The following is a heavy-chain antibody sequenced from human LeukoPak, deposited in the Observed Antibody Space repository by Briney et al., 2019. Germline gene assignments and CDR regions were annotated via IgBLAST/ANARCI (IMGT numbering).Heavy chain of an antibody. J-gene: IGHJ4*02. CDR1: GFSFSSYE. D-gene: IGHD3-10*01. V-gene: IGHV3-48*03. Sequence: GGSLRLSCAASGFSFSSYEMNWVRQAPGKGLDWVSYISSSGRTTYYADSVKGRFTISRDNAKNSLYLQMNNLRAEDTAVYYCARMEYYGSGGLFDYWGQGTLVTVSS. CDR3: ARMEYYGSGGLFDY. CDR2: ISSSGRTT.